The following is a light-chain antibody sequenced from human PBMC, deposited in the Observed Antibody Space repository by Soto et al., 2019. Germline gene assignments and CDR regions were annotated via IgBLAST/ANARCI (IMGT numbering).Light chain of an antibody. Sequence: QSALTQPASVSGSPGQSITISCTGTSSDVGNQNFVSWYQQHPGKAPKLMIYEVSKRPSGVSNRFSGSKSGNTASLTISVLQAWDETDYYSCSFTASGALVFGGGTTLTV. CDR1: SSDVGNQNF. CDR2: EVS. CDR3: CSFTASGALV. V-gene: IGLV2-23*02. J-gene: IGLJ3*02.